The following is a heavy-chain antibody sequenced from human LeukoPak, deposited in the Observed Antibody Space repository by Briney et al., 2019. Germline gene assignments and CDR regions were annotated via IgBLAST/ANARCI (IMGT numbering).Heavy chain of an antibody. J-gene: IGHJ6*02. CDR3: ARATDSSGYWGNYYYYYGMDV. Sequence: SETLSLTCTVSGGSIRSYYWSWIRQPPGKGLKGIGYTYYSGSTNYNPSLKSRVTISVDTSKNQFSLKLSSVTAADTTVYYCARATDSSGYWGNYYYYYGMDVWGQGTTVTVSS. CDR1: GGSIRSYY. D-gene: IGHD3-22*01. CDR2: TYYSGST. V-gene: IGHV4-59*08.